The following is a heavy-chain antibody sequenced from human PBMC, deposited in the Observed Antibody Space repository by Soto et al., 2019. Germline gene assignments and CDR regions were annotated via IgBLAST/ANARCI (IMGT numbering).Heavy chain of an antibody. J-gene: IGHJ5*02. Sequence: PSETLYLTCTVSGPSISNGISYWGWIRQPPGGGLAWIGSIYYNGNTYYNPSLQSRLTISVDTSKNQFSLKLRAVTAADTAVYYCARHPSDFWFDPWGQGTLVTVS. CDR2: IYYNGNT. D-gene: IGHD2-21*02. CDR3: ARHPSDFWFDP. CDR1: GPSISNGISY. V-gene: IGHV4-39*01.